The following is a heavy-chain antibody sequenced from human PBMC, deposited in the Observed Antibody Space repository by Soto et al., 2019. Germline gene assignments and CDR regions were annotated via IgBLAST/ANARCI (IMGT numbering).Heavy chain of an antibody. Sequence: QVQLVQSGAEVKKSGASVKVSCKASGYTFTSHDINWVRQATGQGLEWMGWMNPNSGNTGYAQKFQGRVTMTWNTSISTAYMELSSLRSEDTAVYYCARSDYGYYARLDYWGQGTLVTVCS. CDR1: GYTFTSHD. D-gene: IGHD4-17*01. CDR3: ARSDYGYYARLDY. CDR2: MNPNSGNT. V-gene: IGHV1-8*01. J-gene: IGHJ4*02.